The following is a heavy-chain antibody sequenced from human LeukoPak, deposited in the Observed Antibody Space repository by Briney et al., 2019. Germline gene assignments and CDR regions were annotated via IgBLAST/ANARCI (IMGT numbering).Heavy chain of an antibody. Sequence: GGSLRLSCAASEFTFSAYAMHWVRQAPGKGLEWVAFIRSQASKTYYEDSVKGRFTISRDNSKSTLYLQMNSLRVEDTAVYYCAKDYRWGFDYWGQGSLVTVSS. CDR2: IRSQASKT. J-gene: IGHJ4*02. D-gene: IGHD7-27*01. CDR3: AKDYRWGFDY. CDR1: EFTFSAYA. V-gene: IGHV3-30*02.